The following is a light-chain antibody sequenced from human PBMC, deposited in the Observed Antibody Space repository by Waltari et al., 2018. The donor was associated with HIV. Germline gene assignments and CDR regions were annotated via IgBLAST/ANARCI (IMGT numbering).Light chain of an antibody. V-gene: IGLV1-40*01. J-gene: IGLJ2*01. CDR2: ANI. CDR1: SSNIGAGYD. CDR3: QSFDSSLTTSGVI. Sequence: QSVLTQPPSVSAAPAQRVTISCTGSSSNIGAGYDLHWSQQLPGTAPKLLIYANINRPSGVPDRFSGSKSGSSASLAITGLQAEDEAHYYCQSFDSSLTTSGVIFGGGTKLTVL.